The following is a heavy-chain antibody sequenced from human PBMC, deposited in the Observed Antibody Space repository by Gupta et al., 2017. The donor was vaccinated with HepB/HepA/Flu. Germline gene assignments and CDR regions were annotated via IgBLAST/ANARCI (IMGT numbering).Heavy chain of an antibody. CDR3: ARDYVLGGSGNWFDP. J-gene: IGHJ5*02. CDR2: IKYSGST. V-gene: IGHV4-61*01. Sequence: QLQLHESGPGLVKPSVPLSLTCTASAGSVSRGSYYWSWIRQPPGKGLEWIGYIKYSGSTNHNPSLKSRVTISVDTSKNQFSLKLSSVTAADTAVYYCARDYVLGGSGNWFDPWGQGTLVTVSS. CDR1: AGSVSRGSYY. D-gene: IGHD3-16*01.